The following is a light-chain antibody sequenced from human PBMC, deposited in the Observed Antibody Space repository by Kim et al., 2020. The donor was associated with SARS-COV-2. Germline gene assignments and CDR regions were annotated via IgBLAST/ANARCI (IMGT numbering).Light chain of an antibody. CDR1: SGSIASNY. CDR2: EDN. V-gene: IGLV6-57*04. J-gene: IGLJ2*01. Sequence: NFMLTQPHSVSESPGKTVTISCTRSSGSIASNYVQRYQQRPGSAPTTVIYEDNQRPSGVPDRFSGSIDSSSNSASLTISGLKTEDEDDYYCQSYDSSIVVFGGGTQLTVL. CDR3: QSYDSSIVV.